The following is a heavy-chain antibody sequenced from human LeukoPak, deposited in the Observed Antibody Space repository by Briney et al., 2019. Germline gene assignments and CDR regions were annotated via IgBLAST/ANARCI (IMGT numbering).Heavy chain of an antibody. J-gene: IGHJ4*02. V-gene: IGHV1-18*01. Sequence: ASVTVSCTASGYTFTSYGISWVRQAPGQGLEWMGWISAYNGNTNYAQKFQGRVTMTTDTSTSTAYMELRSLRSDDTAVYYCARDSPYYYDSSGYTLDYWGQGTLVTVSS. CDR1: GYTFTSYG. CDR3: ARDSPYYYDSSGYTLDY. D-gene: IGHD3-22*01. CDR2: ISAYNGNT.